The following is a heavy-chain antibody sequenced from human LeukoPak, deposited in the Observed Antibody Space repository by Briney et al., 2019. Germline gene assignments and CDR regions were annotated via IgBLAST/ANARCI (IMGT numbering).Heavy chain of an antibody. J-gene: IGHJ4*02. D-gene: IGHD3-22*01. CDR2: INPSGGST. CDR3: AAAYYYDSSGYYPLFDY. V-gene: IGHV1-46*01. Sequence: ASVKVSCKASGYTFTSYYMHWVRQAPGQGLEWMGIINPSGGSTSYAQKFQGRVTITRDMSTSTAYMELSSLRSEDTAVYYCAAAYYYDSSGYYPLFDYWGQGTLVTVSS. CDR1: GYTFTSYY.